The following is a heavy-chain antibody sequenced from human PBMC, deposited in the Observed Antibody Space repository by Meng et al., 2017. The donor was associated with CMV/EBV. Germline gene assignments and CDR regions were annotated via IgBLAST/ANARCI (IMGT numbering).Heavy chain of an antibody. Sequence: GESLKISCAASGFTFSSYSMNWVRQAPGKGLEWVSSISSSSSYIYYADSVKGRFTISRDNAKNSLYLQMNSLRAEDTAVYYCARIIAAAGVPDHYYYGMDVWGQGTTVTVSS. CDR3: ARIIAAAGVPDHYYYGMDV. J-gene: IGHJ6*02. V-gene: IGHV3-21*01. CDR2: ISSSSSYI. D-gene: IGHD6-13*01. CDR1: GFTFSSYS.